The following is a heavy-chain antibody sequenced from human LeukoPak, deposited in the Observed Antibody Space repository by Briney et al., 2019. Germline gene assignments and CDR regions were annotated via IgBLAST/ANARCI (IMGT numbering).Heavy chain of an antibody. J-gene: IGHJ4*02. CDR3: AKSRIVLVHYFDY. V-gene: IGHV3-23*01. D-gene: IGHD1-26*01. Sequence: PGGSLRLSCAASGFTFSTYAMSWVRQAPGKGLEWVSTISGSGGGTYFADSVKGRFTISRDNSKNTLYLQMNNLRAEDTAVYYCAKSRIVLVHYFDYWGQGTLVTVSS. CDR2: ISGSGGGT. CDR1: GFTFSTYA.